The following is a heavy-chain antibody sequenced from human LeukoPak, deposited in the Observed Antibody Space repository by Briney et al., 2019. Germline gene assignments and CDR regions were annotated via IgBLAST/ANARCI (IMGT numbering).Heavy chain of an antibody. Sequence: GGSLRLSCAASGFTSSSYGMSWVRQAPGKGLEWVSGISGSGASTYYADSVKGRLTISRDNSKNTLYLQMTSLRAEDTAVYYCAKGGSGYYAYYFDYWGQGTLVTVSS. J-gene: IGHJ4*02. CDR2: ISGSGAST. D-gene: IGHD3-22*01. CDR1: GFTSSSYG. CDR3: AKGGSGYYAYYFDY. V-gene: IGHV3-23*01.